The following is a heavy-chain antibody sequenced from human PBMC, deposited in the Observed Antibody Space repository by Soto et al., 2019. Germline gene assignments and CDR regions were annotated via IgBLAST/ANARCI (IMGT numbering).Heavy chain of an antibody. D-gene: IGHD4-17*01. CDR1: GFSLSTSGMC. J-gene: IGHJ6*02. Sequence: SGPTLVNPTQTLTLTCTFSGFSLSTSGMCVSWIRQPPGKALEWLALIDWDDDKYYSTSLKTRLTISKDTSKNQVVLTMTNMDPVVTAAYYCARIRATVGPRGWFYYGMDVWGQGTTVTVS. CDR3: ARIRATVGPRGWFYYGMDV. CDR2: IDWDDDK. V-gene: IGHV2-70*01.